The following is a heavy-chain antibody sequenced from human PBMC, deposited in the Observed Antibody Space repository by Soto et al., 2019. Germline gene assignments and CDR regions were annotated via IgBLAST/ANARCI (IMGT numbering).Heavy chain of an antibody. CDR2: IYDSGNT. D-gene: IGHD1-26*01. CDR1: GGSISSDDYC. Sequence: QVQLQESGPGLVEPSQTLSLTCTVSGGSISSDDYCWSWIRQSPGKGLEWIGHIYDSGNTYSNPSXKXXVTISGDTSNNPFSLRLSSVTAADTAVYYCARGPSGDEVDYWGQGTLVTVSS. V-gene: IGHV4-30-4*01. CDR3: ARGPSGDEVDY. J-gene: IGHJ4*02.